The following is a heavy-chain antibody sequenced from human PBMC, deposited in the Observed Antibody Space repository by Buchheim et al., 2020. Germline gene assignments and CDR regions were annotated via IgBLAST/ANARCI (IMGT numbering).Heavy chain of an antibody. J-gene: IGHJ4*02. CDR3: ARESRYYGSEYYFDY. CDR2: IWYDGSNK. V-gene: IGHV3-33*01. D-gene: IGHD3-10*01. CDR1: GFTFSSYG. Sequence: QVQLVESGGGVVRPGRSLRLSCAASGFTFSSYGMHWVRQAPGKGLEWVAVIWYDGSNKYYADSVKGRFTISRDNSKNTLYLQMNSLRAEDTAVYYCARESRYYGSEYYFDYWGQGTL.